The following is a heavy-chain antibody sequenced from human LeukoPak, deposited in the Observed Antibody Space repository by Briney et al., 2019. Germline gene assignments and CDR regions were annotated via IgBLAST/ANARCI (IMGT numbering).Heavy chain of an antibody. CDR2: IYHSGST. V-gene: IGHV4-38-2*02. Sequence: PSETLSLTCTVSGYSISSGYYWGWIRQPPGKGLEWIGSIYHSGSTYYNPSLKSRVTISVDTSKNQFSLKLSSVTAADTAVYYCARYPKILSSTSDAFDIWGQGTMVTVSS. J-gene: IGHJ3*02. CDR3: ARYPKILSSTSDAFDI. CDR1: GYSISSGYY. D-gene: IGHD2-2*01.